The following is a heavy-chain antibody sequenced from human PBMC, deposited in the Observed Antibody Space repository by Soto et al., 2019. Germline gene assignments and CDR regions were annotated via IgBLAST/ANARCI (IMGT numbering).Heavy chain of an antibody. V-gene: IGHV3-30*03. Sequence: QVQLVESGGGVVQPGRSLRLSCAASGFTVNSHGMHWVRQAPGKGPEWVAAISADGYSKYYADSVKGRFTISRDTSKNTLFLQMNSLGTEDTAVYYCGRWQSRTIDSWGQGTLVTVSS. CDR2: ISADGYSK. J-gene: IGHJ4*02. CDR1: GFTVNSHG. CDR3: GRWQSRTIDS.